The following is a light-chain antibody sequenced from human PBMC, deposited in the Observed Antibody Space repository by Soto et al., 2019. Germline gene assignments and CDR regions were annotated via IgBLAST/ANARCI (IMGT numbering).Light chain of an antibody. CDR2: EVS. V-gene: IGLV2-14*01. J-gene: IGLJ1*01. CDR3: TSYTSISTSV. CDR1: SSDVGGYNH. Sequence: QSLLTQAASVSESRGQSITISCAGTSSDVGGYNHVSWYQQHADKAPKLLIHEVSNRPSGVSNRFSGSKSGNTASLTISGLQAEDEADYYCTSYTSISTSVFGTGTKVTVL.